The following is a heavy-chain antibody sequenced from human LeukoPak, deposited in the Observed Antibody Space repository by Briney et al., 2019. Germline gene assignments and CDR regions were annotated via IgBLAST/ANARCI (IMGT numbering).Heavy chain of an antibody. CDR3: VKDDSYYYDSSGRDN. J-gene: IGHJ4*02. CDR1: GLTFSNYA. Sequence: GGSLRLSCAASGLTFSNYAMSWVRQAPGKGLEWVSVISGSGGSTYYVDSVKGRFTISRDNSKNTLYLQMNSLRAEDTAVYYCVKDDSYYYDSSGRDNWGQGTLVTVSS. V-gene: IGHV3-23*01. D-gene: IGHD3-22*01. CDR2: ISGSGGST.